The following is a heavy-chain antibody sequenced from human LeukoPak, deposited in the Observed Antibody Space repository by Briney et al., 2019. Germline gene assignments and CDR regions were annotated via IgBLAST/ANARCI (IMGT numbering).Heavy chain of an antibody. D-gene: IGHD5-12*01. CDR1: GFIFSNYG. CDR2: MWYDGSKK. CDR3: ARVGGRSGYEIDY. V-gene: IGHV3-33*01. J-gene: IGHJ4*02. Sequence: GGSLRLSCAASGFIFSNYGMNWVRQAPGKGLEWVAVMWYDGSKKYYADSVKGRFTISRDSSKNTLYLQMNSLRAEDTAVYYCARVGGRSGYEIDYWGQGTLVTVSS.